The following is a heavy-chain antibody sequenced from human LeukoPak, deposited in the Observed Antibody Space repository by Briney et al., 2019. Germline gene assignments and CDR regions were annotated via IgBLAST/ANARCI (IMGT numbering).Heavy chain of an antibody. CDR2: ISYDGSNK. D-gene: IGHD3-10*01. Sequence: PGGSLRLSCAASGFTFSSYAMHWVRQGPGKGLEWVAVISYDGSNKYYADSVKGRFTISRDNSKNTLYLQMNSLRAEDTAVYYCARDLGSGSYSSYFDYWGQGTLVTVSS. CDR1: GFTFSSYA. CDR3: ARDLGSGSYSSYFDY. V-gene: IGHV3-30-3*01. J-gene: IGHJ4*02.